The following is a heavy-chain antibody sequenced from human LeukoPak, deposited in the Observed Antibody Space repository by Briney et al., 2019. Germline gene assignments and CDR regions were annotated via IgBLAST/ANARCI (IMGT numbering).Heavy chain of an antibody. CDR1: GGSISSSSYY. J-gene: IGHJ4*02. D-gene: IGHD3-10*01. CDR2: IYYSGST. CDR3: ARHGTMVRGAPDY. V-gene: IGHV4-39*01. Sequence: SETLSLTCTVSGGSISSSSYYWGWIRQPPGKGLEWIGSIYYSGSTYYNPSLKSRVTISVDTSKNQFSLKLSSVTAADTAVYYCARHGTMVRGAPDYWGQGTLVIVSS.